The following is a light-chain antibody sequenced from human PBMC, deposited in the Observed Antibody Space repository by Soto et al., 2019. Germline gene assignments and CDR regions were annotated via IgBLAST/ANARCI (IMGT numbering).Light chain of an antibody. Sequence: QSVLTQPASVSGSPGQSITISCTGTRSDVGGYNYVSWYQQHSGKAPKLMIYDVSNRPSGVSNRFSGSKSGNTASLTISGLQVEDEADYYCSSYTGSSTWVFGGGTKLTVL. V-gene: IGLV2-14*01. CDR1: RSDVGGYNY. CDR2: DVS. CDR3: SSYTGSSTWV. J-gene: IGLJ3*02.